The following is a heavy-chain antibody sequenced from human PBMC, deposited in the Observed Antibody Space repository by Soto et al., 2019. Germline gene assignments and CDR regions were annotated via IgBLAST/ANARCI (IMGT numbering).Heavy chain of an antibody. CDR2: IFSSGSGT. Sequence: GGSLRLSCSASGFSVSTYTMGWVRLAPGKGLEWVSTIFSSGSGTXYADSVTGRFGISRDTSKNMVYLQMNSLRVEXTAVYFCXXXXXPDGIWTFDYWGRGILVTVSS. CDR1: GFSVSTYT. D-gene: IGHD2-15*01. CDR3: XXXXXPDGIWTFDY. V-gene: IGHV3-23*05. J-gene: IGHJ4*02.